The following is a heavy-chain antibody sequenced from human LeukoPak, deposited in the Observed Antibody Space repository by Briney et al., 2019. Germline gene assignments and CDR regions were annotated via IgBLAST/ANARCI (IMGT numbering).Heavy chain of an antibody. CDR1: GYTFTGYY. Sequence: GASVSVSCKASGYTFTGYYMHWVRQAPGQGLEWMGWINPNSGGTNYAQKFQGRVTMTRDTSISTAYMELSRLRSDDTAVYYCARGGFNYYDSSEYDYWGQGPLVTVSS. V-gene: IGHV1-2*02. D-gene: IGHD3-22*01. CDR3: ARGGFNYYDSSEYDY. J-gene: IGHJ4*02. CDR2: INPNSGGT.